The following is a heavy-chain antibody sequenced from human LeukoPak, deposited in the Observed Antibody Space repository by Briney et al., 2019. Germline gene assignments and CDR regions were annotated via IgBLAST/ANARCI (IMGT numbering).Heavy chain of an antibody. D-gene: IGHD7-27*01. J-gene: IGHJ3*02. CDR3: ARVIAGDYDAFDI. CDR2: IIPILGIA. Sequence: ASVKVSCKASGGTFSSYAISWVRQAPGQGLEWMGRIIPILGIANYAQKFQGRVTITADKSTSTAYMELSSLRSEDTAVYYCARVIAGDYDAFDIWGQGTMVTVSS. CDR1: GGTFSSYA. V-gene: IGHV1-69*04.